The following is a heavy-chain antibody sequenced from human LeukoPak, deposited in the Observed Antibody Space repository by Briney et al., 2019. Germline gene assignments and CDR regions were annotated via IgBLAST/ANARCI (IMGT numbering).Heavy chain of an antibody. CDR1: GYTFNKYS. D-gene: IGHD4-17*01. CDR3: ARGKSVTTLLSWFDL. Sequence: GASVKVSCKSSGYTFNKYSITWVGQAPGQGLEWMGWISVYNDNTNYAQSLQGRVTMTTDTSTSTAYMELRSLRSDDTAVYYCARGKSVTTLLSWFDLWGQGTLVIVSS. CDR2: ISVYNDNT. J-gene: IGHJ5*02. V-gene: IGHV1-18*01.